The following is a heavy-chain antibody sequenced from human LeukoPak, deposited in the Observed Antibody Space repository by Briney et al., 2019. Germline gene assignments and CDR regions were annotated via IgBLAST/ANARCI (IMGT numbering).Heavy chain of an antibody. J-gene: IGHJ5*02. CDR3: AGYYYGSGSYTNWFDP. V-gene: IGHV1-3*01. Sequence: ASVKVSCKASGYTFTSYAMHWVRQAPGQRLEWMGWINAGNGNTKYSQKFQGRVTITADESTSTAYMELSSLRSEDTAVYYCAGYYYGSGSYTNWFDPWGQGTLVTVSS. CDR1: GYTFTSYA. CDR2: INAGNGNT. D-gene: IGHD3-10*01.